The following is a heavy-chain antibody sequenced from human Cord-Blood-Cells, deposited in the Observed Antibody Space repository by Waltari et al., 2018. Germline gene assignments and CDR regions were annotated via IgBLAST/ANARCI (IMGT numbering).Heavy chain of an antibody. J-gene: IGHJ2*01. CDR1: GGSISSYY. D-gene: IGHD3-10*01. V-gene: IGHV4-4*07. CDR2: IYLSGST. Sequence: QVQLQESGPGLVKPSETLSLICTVSGGSISSYYWSWIRQPAGKGLEWIGRIYLSGSTNYNPSLKSRVTMSVDTSKNQFSLKLSSVTAADTAVYYCARVLGTMVRGVPHWYFDLWGRGTLVTVSS. CDR3: ARVLGTMVRGVPHWYFDL.